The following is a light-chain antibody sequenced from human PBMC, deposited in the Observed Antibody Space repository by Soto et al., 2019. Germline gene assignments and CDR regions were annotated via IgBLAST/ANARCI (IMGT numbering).Light chain of an antibody. Sequence: DIQMTQSPSSLSASVGDRVTITCRASQGISNYIAWYQQKPGKAPKLLIYAASTLQSGVPSRFSGSGSGTDFTLTINSLQPEDVATYSCQKYSSVPIFGPGIKVDIK. CDR3: QKYSSVPI. J-gene: IGKJ3*01. CDR1: QGISNY. V-gene: IGKV1-27*01. CDR2: AAS.